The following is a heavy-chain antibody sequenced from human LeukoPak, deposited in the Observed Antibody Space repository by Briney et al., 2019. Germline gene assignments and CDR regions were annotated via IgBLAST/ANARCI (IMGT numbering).Heavy chain of an antibody. CDR3: AREIMARTNYYYYYGMDV. D-gene: IGHD3-10*01. CDR2: IYSGGST. CDR1: GFTVSSNY. V-gene: IGHV3-66*01. Sequence: GGSLRLSCAASGFTVSSNYMSWVRQAPGKGLEWASVIYSGGSTYYADSVKGRFTISRDNSKNTLYLQMNSLRAEDTAVYYCAREIMARTNYYYYYGMDVWGQGTTVTVSS. J-gene: IGHJ6*02.